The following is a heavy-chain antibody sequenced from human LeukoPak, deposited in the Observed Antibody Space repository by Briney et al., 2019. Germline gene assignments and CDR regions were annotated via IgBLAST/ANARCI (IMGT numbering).Heavy chain of an antibody. CDR2: IVVGSDNT. J-gene: IGHJ6*03. CDR3: AADPYGGAAGTYYYYMDV. D-gene: IGHD6-13*01. Sequence: SVKVSCKASGFTFTSSAMQWVRRARGQRLERIGWIVVGSDNTNYAQKFQERVTITRDMSTSTAYMELSSLRSEDTAVYYCAADPYGGAAGTYYYYMDVWGKGTTVTISS. CDR1: GFTFTSSA. V-gene: IGHV1-58*02.